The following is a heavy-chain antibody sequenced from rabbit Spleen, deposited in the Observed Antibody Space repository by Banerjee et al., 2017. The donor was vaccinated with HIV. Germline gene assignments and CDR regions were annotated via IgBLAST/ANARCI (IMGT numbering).Heavy chain of an antibody. V-gene: IGHV1S40*01. CDR1: GFSFSSGYD. D-gene: IGHD8-1*01. CDR2: INTYTAKS. J-gene: IGHJ6*01. Sequence: QSLEESGGGLVKPGASLTLTCKASGFSFSSGYDMCWVRQAPGKGLEWIGCINTYTAKSVYASWAKGPFTISKTSSTTVTLQMTSLTAADTATYFCARDAASSFSSYGMDLWGPGTLVTVS. CDR3: ARDAASSFSSYGMDL.